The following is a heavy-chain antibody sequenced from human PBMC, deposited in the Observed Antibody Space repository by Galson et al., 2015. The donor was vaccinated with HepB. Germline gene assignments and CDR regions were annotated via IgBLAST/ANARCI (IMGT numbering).Heavy chain of an antibody. CDR2: ISYDGSIK. D-gene: IGHD1-1*01. CDR1: GFAFYNYG. V-gene: IGHV3-30*18. J-gene: IGHJ4*02. Sequence: SLRLSCAASGFAFYNYGMHWVRQAPGKGLEWVAVISYDGSIKFYEASVKGRFTISRDSSMNTLYLQMNGLRVEDTALYFWAKPFSRYTTRGEGNYFDSWGQGVLVTVSS. CDR3: AKPFSRYTTRGEGNYFDS.